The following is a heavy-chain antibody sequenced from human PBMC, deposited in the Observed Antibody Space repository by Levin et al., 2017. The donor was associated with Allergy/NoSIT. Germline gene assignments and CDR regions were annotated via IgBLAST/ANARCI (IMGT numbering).Heavy chain of an antibody. D-gene: IGHD4-23*01. CDR2: IDWENEK. CDR3: VRTSRYGGNWYYFDY. V-gene: IGHV2-70*04. Sequence: VSGPTLVKPTQTLTLTCTFSGFSLSTSGMRVSWIRQPPGKALEWLAHIDWENEKFYSTSLKTRVTISKDTSKNQVVLTMTNMDPVDTATYYCVRTSRYGGNWYYFDYWGQGTLVTVSS. J-gene: IGHJ4*02. CDR1: GFSLSTSGMR.